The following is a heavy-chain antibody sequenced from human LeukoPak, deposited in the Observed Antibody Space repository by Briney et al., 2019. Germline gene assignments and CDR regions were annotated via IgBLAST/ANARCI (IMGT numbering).Heavy chain of an antibody. CDR2: IIPIFGTA. D-gene: IGHD3-22*01. J-gene: IGHJ4*02. CDR3: ARVNYYDSSGYYYGFDY. CDR1: GCTFSSYA. Sequence: ASVKVSCKASGCTFSSYAISWVRQAPGQGLEWMGGIIPIFGTANYAQKFQGRVTITADESTSTAYMELSSLRSEDTAVYYCARVNYYDSSGYYYGFDYWGQGTLVTVSS. V-gene: IGHV1-69*13.